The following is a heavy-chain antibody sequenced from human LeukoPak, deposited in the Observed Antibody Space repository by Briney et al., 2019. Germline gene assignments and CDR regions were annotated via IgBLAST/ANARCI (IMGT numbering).Heavy chain of an antibody. J-gene: IGHJ3*02. D-gene: IGHD6-13*01. Sequence: SETLSLTCTVSGGSISSYYWSWIRQPPGKGLEWIGYIYYSGSTNYNPSLKSRVTISVDTSKNQFSLKLSSVTAADTAVYYCARGGISGYSSSEITVVPFDIWGQGTMVTVSS. V-gene: IGHV4-59*01. CDR1: GGSISSYY. CDR2: IYYSGST. CDR3: ARGGISGYSSSEITVVPFDI.